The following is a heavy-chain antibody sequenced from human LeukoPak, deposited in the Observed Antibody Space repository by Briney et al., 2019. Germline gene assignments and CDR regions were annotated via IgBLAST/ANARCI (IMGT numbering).Heavy chain of an antibody. D-gene: IGHD1-1*01. CDR2: IIPIFGTA. V-gene: IGHV1-69*05. Sequence: SVKVSCKASGGTFSSYAISWVRQAPGQGLEWMGGIIPIFGTANYAQKFQGRVTITTDESTSTAYMELSSLRSEDTAVYYCARDDPQRPTGYYYYYMDVWGKGTTVTVSS. CDR3: ARDDPQRPTGYYYYYMDV. CDR1: GGTFSSYA. J-gene: IGHJ6*03.